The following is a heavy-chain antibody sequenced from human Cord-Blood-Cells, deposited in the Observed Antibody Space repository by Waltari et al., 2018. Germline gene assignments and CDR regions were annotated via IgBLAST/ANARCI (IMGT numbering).Heavy chain of an antibody. V-gene: IGHV3-23*01. J-gene: IGHJ3*02. CDR2: ISGSGGNT. CDR3: AKGIVVVPAAIDAFDI. D-gene: IGHD2-2*01. Sequence: EVQLLESGGGLVQPGGSLRLSCAASGFTFSSYAMSWVRQAPGEGLEWVSAISGSGGNTYYSEPGEVRFTISRDNSKNALYLQMNSLRAEDTAVYYCAKGIVVVPAAIDAFDIWGQGTMVTVSS. CDR1: GFTFSSYA.